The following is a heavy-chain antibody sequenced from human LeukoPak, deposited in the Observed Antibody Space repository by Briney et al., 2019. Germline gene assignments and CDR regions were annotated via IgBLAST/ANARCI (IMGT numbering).Heavy chain of an antibody. CDR3: ARQRDGADY. D-gene: IGHD5-24*01. Sequence: PGGSLRLSCKGSGYSFTSYWISWVRQMPGKGLERVGRIDPSDSYTNYSPSFQGHVSISADKSISTAYLQWSSLKASDTAIYYCARQRDGADYWGQGTLVTVSS. J-gene: IGHJ4*02. CDR2: IDPSDSYT. CDR1: GYSFTSYW. V-gene: IGHV5-10-1*01.